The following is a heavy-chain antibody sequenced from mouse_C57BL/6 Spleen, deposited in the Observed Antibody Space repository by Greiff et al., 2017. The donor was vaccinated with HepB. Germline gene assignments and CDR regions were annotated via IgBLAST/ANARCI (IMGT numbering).Heavy chain of an antibody. CDR1: GYTFTDYE. J-gene: IGHJ3*02. CDR3: TNYYGSGW. V-gene: IGHV1-15*01. CDR2: IDPETGGT. D-gene: IGHD1-1*01. Sequence: QVQLKQSGAELVRPGASVTLSCKASGYTFTDYEMHWVKQTPVHGLEWIGAIDPETGGTAYNQKFKGKAILTADKSSSTAYMELRSLTSEDSAVYYCTNYYGSGWWGQGTLVTVSA.